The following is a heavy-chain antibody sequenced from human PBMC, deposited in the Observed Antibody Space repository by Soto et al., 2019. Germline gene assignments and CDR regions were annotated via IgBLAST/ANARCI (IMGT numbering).Heavy chain of an antibody. Sequence: SVKGSCKGSGGTFSSYAISCVRQAPGHGLEWMGGIVPILGTANYAHKFQGRVTITSDESXXTXXXXXXXXRSEDTAVYYCARXXGWLQXXYXXDYWGQGTLVTVSS. CDR3: ARXXGWLQXXYXXDY. V-gene: IGHV1-69*13. D-gene: IGHD5-12*01. CDR2: IVPILGTA. J-gene: IGHJ4*02. CDR1: GGTFSSYA.